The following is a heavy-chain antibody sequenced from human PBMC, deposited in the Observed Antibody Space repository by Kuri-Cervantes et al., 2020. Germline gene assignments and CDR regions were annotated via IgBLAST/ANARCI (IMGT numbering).Heavy chain of an antibody. CDR1: GFTVSSNY. Sequence: GESLKISCAASGFTVSSNYMSWVRQALGKGLEWVSVIYSGGSTYYADSVKGRFTISRDNSKNTLYLQMNSLRAEDTAVYYCASATTYSSSSPLFYWGQGTLVTVSS. D-gene: IGHD6-6*01. J-gene: IGHJ4*02. CDR3: ASATTYSSSSPLFY. CDR2: IYSGGST. V-gene: IGHV3-53*05.